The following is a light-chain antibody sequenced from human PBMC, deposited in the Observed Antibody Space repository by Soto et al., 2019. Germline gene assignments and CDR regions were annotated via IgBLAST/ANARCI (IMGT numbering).Light chain of an antibody. V-gene: IGKV1-27*01. Sequence: DIQMTQAPSSLSASVGDRVTITCRARQDISTHLAWNQQKPGKVPKLLISSAYTLQSGVPPRFSGSGSGTDFTLTISSLQPEDVATYYCQKYDNAPLTFGGGTKVEIK. CDR3: QKYDNAPLT. CDR2: SAY. J-gene: IGKJ4*01. CDR1: QDISTH.